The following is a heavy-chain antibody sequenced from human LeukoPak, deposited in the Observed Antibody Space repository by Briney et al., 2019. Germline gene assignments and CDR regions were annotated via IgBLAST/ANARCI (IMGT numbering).Heavy chain of an antibody. V-gene: IGHV4-61*01. J-gene: IGHJ6*02. Sequence: PSETLSLTCTVSGGSVSSGSYYWSWIRQPPGKGLEWIGYIYYSGSTNYNPSLKSRVTISVDTSKNQFSLKLSSVTAADTAVYYCARHQGDFWSGYTYAMDVWGQGTTVTVSS. CDR1: GGSVSSGSYY. CDR2: IYYSGST. CDR3: ARHQGDFWSGYTYAMDV. D-gene: IGHD3-3*01.